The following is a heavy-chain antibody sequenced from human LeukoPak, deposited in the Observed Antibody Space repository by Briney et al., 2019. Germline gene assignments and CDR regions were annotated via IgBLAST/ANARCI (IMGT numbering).Heavy chain of an antibody. D-gene: IGHD6-6*01. CDR3: ARDLVLGSSSPDY. CDR2: VWYDGRNK. Sequence: GGSLRLSCAASGFTFSSYWMHWVRQAPGRGLEWVAVVWYDGRNKYYADSVKGRFTISRDNSKNTLYLQMNSLRAEDTAVYYCARDLVLGSSSPDYWGQGTLVTVSS. CDR1: GFTFSSYW. V-gene: IGHV3-33*08. J-gene: IGHJ4*02.